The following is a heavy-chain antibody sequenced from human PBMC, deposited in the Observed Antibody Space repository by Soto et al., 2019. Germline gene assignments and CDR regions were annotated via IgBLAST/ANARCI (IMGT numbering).Heavy chain of an antibody. Sequence: GGSLRLSCAASGFTFSSYSMNWVRQAPGKGLEWVSYISSSSSTIYYADSVKGRFTISRDNAKNSLYLQMNSLRAEDTAVYYCARDSRVYSSADEYYFDYWGQGTLVTVSS. CDR3: ARDSRVYSSADEYYFDY. CDR2: ISSSSSTI. CDR1: GFTFSSYS. V-gene: IGHV3-48*01. J-gene: IGHJ4*02. D-gene: IGHD6-19*01.